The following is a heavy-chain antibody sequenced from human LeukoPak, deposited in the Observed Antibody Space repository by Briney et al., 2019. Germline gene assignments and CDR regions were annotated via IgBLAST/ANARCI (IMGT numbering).Heavy chain of an antibody. V-gene: IGHV3-23*01. CDR2: ISGSGGST. CDR1: GFTFSSYA. Sequence: GGSLRLSCAASGFTFSSYAMSWVRQAPGKGLEWVSAISGSGGSTYYADSVKGRLTISRDNSKNTLYLQMNSLRAEDTAVYYCAKDEVLLWFGGKNGMDVWGQGTTVTVSS. CDR3: AKDEVLLWFGGKNGMDV. J-gene: IGHJ6*02. D-gene: IGHD3-10*01.